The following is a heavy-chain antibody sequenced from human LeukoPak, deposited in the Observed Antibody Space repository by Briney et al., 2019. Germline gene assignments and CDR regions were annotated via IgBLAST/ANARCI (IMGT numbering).Heavy chain of an antibody. J-gene: IGHJ4*02. CDR1: VFTYSNYA. D-gene: IGHD3-22*01. V-gene: IGHV3-23*01. CDR3: AKTSGSYFAGFDC. Sequence: GGPLRLPCTTSVFTYSNYAMTWLRQAPGKGLEWVSVFSGNGGIWYYADSVNGRFTISSDYSKISLHLQMNSLRAEDMAVYYCAKTSGSYFAGFDCWGQGTLVTVSS. CDR2: FSGNGGIW.